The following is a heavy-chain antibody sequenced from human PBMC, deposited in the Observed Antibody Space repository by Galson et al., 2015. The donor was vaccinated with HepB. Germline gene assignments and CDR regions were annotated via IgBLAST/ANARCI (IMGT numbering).Heavy chain of an antibody. V-gene: IGHV3-48*01. Sequence: SMRLSCAASGFTFSSYSMNWVRQAPGKGLEWVSYISSSSSTIYYADSVKGRFTISRDNAKNSLYLQMNSLRAEDTAVYYCATPTDCSGGSCIDYWAREPWSPSPQ. J-gene: IGHJ4*02. CDR2: ISSSSSTI. CDR1: GFTFSSYS. D-gene: IGHD2-15*01. CDR3: ATPTDCSGGSCIDY.